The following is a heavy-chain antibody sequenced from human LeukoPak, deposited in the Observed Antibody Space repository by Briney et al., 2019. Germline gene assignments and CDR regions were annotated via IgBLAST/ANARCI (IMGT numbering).Heavy chain of an antibody. D-gene: IGHD6-19*01. J-gene: IGHJ4*02. Sequence: ASVTVSCKVSGYTLTELSMHWVRQAPGKGLEWMGGFDSEDGDTIYAQKFQGRVTMTEDTSTDTAYMELRSMRSEDTAVYYCATAPRFWQWLHTPLDYWGQGTLVTVSS. CDR3: ATAPRFWQWLHTPLDY. V-gene: IGHV1-24*01. CDR1: GYTLTELS. CDR2: FDSEDGDT.